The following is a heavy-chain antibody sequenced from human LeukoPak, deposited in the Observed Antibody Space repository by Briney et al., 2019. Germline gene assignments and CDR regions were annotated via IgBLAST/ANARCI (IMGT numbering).Heavy chain of an antibody. CDR1: GYSFTRHW. J-gene: IGHJ4*02. Sequence: GESLKISCKGSGYSFTRHWIGWVRQMPGKGLEWMGIIYPGDSDTRYSPSFQGQVTISADKSISTAYLQWSSLKASDTAMYYCARHRPYSSGWRHFDYWGQGTLVTVSS. D-gene: IGHD6-19*01. V-gene: IGHV5-51*01. CDR3: ARHRPYSSGWRHFDY. CDR2: IYPGDSDT.